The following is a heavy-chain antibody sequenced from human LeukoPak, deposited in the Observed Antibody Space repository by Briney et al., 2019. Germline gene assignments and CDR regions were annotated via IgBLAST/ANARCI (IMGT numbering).Heavy chain of an antibody. Sequence: GGSLRLSCSASGFTFSGYAMGWVRQAPGKGLEWVSSITGSGGGTYYADSVRGRFTVSKDNSKSTLFLQMNGLRAEDTAVYYCAKDPLYGGDLKYYFDFWGQGALVIVSS. V-gene: IGHV3-23*01. J-gene: IGHJ4*02. CDR1: GFTFSGYA. CDR3: AKDPLYGGDLKYYFDF. CDR2: ITGSGGGT. D-gene: IGHD4/OR15-4a*01.